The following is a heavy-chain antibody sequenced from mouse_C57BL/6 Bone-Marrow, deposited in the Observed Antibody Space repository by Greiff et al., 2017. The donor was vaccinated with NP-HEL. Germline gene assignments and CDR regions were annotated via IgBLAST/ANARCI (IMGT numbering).Heavy chain of an antibody. Sequence: VQLQQPGAELVKPGASVKLSCKASGYTFTSYWMHWVKQRPGQGLEWIGKIHPSRGSTNYNDKFTSKATLPVDKSSSTAYMQLSSLTSEYSTVYYWATRYGNLFAYWGQGTVVTVTA. J-gene: IGHJ3*01. CDR3: ATRYGNLFAY. D-gene: IGHD2-10*02. V-gene: IGHV1-64*01. CDR1: GYTFTSYW. CDR2: IHPSRGST.